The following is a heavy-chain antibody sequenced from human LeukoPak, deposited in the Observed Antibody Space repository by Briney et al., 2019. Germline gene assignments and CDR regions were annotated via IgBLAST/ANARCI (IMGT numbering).Heavy chain of an antibody. CDR1: GFTFSSYW. Sequence: GGSLRLSCAASGFTFSSYWMHWVRQAPGKGLVWVSRINTDESRTNYADSVKGRFTISRDNAKNTVYLQMNSLRAEDTAVYYCARGASGSYYVDYWGQGILVTVSS. J-gene: IGHJ4*02. D-gene: IGHD1-26*01. V-gene: IGHV3-74*01. CDR3: ARGASGSYYVDY. CDR2: INTDESRT.